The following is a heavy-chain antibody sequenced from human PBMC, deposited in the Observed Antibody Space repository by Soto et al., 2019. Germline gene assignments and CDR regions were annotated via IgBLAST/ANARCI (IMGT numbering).Heavy chain of an antibody. V-gene: IGHV4-61*01. CDR1: GDSVSSWNYY. D-gene: IGHD1-26*01. CDR3: AVPPPWEPRPFQH. CDR2: FYYSGIT. J-gene: IGHJ1*01. Sequence: PSGTLSLTCTVSGDSVSSWNYYWSWIRQPPGKGLEWIGYFYYSGITNYNPSLKNRVTISVDTSKNQFSLNLSSVTTADTAVYYCAVPPPWEPRPFQHWGQGTLVTAPQ.